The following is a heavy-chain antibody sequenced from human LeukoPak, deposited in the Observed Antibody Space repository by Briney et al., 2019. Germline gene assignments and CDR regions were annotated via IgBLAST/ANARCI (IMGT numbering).Heavy chain of an antibody. J-gene: IGHJ4*02. CDR1: GFTFSSYS. V-gene: IGHV3-21*01. CDR2: ISSSSSYI. D-gene: IGHD6-13*01. CDR3: ARADGSFTTPFDY. Sequence: GGSLRLSCAASGFTFSSYSMNWVRQAPGKGLEWVSSISSSSSYIYYADSVKGRFTISRDNAKNSLYLQMNSLRAEDTAVYYCARADGSFTTPFDYWGQGTLVTVSS.